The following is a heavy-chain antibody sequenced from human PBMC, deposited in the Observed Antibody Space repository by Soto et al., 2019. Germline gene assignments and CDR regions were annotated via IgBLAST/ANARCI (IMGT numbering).Heavy chain of an antibody. Sequence: GGSLRLSCAASVFPFHNYWMHWVRQAPGKGLVCVSRINGAGDTTTYADSVRGRFTVSRANAENTVYLQMKSLRADAKGLYYCARVPYYYDRNGEIYYFDRWGKGSRVTVSS. CDR2: INGAGDTT. D-gene: IGHD3-22*01. V-gene: IGHV3-74*03. CDR1: VFPFHNYW. CDR3: ARVPYYYDRNGEIYYFDR. J-gene: IGHJ4*02.